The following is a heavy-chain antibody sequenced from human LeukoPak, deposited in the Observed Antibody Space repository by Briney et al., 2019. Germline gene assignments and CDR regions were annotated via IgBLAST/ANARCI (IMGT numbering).Heavy chain of an antibody. Sequence: SETLSLTCTVSGGSIRSDYYWGWIRQPPGKGLEFIGSMFYGGSTYYNPSLKSRVTISVDTSKNQFSLKLTSVIAADTAVYYCARNMVRVNWFDPWGQGTLVAVSS. CDR3: ARNMVRVNWFDP. CDR2: MFYGGST. J-gene: IGHJ5*02. CDR1: GGSIRSDYY. V-gene: IGHV4-39*07. D-gene: IGHD3-10*01.